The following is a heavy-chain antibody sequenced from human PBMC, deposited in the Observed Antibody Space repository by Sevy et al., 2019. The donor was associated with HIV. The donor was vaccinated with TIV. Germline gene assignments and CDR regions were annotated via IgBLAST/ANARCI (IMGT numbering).Heavy chain of an antibody. CDR1: GGTFSGYA. J-gene: IGHJ6*02. CDR3: ARDGCSSTSCYPHYYYGMDV. Sequence: ASVKVSCKASGGTFSGYAISWVRQAPGQGLEWMGGIIPIFGTANYAQKFQGRVTITADESTSTAYMELSSLRSEDTAVYYCARDGCSSTSCYPHYYYGMDVWGQGTTVTVSS. CDR2: IIPIFGTA. V-gene: IGHV1-69*13. D-gene: IGHD2-2*01.